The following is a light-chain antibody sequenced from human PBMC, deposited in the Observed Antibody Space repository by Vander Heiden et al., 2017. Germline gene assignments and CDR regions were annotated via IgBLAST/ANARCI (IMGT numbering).Light chain of an antibody. V-gene: IGLV5-52*01. CDR3: CTSHNNTKTLWV. J-gene: IGLJ3*02. Sequence: QPVLTQPSSHSASSGASVRLTCLLSSGFSVRGFWILWYQQKPGHPPRYLPSSHSVVVYGQGSGVPVRVSGSCDASANAATTRTSGLQPEDEADDYCCTSHNNTKTLWVFGGGTKLTVL. CDR2: SHSVVVY. CDR1: SGFSVRGFW.